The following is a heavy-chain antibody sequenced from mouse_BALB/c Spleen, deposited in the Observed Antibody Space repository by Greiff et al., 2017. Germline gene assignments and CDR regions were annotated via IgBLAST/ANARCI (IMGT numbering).Heavy chain of an antibody. CDR2: ISNGGGST. CDR3: ARLRYFDV. J-gene: IGHJ1*01. CDR1: GFTFSSYT. V-gene: IGHV5-12-2*01. Sequence: EVKLMESGGGLVQPGGSLKLSCAASGFTFSSYTMSWVRQTPEKRLEWVAYISNGGGSTYYPDTVKGRFTISRDNAKNTLYLQMSSLKSEDTAMYYCARLRYFDVWGAGTTVTVSS.